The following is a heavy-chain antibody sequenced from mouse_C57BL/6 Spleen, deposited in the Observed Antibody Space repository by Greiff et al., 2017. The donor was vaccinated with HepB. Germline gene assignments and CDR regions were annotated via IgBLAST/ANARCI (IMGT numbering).Heavy chain of an antibody. J-gene: IGHJ2*01. CDR1: GYAFSSSW. Sequence: VKLQESGPELVKPGASVKISCKASGYAFSSSWMNWVKQRPGKGLEWIGMIHPNSGSTNYNEKFKSKATLTVDKSSSTAYMQLSSLTSEDSAVYYCARFDDPYFDYWGQGTTLTVSS. CDR3: ARFDDPYFDY. CDR2: IHPNSGST. V-gene: IGHV1-82*01. D-gene: IGHD2-12*01.